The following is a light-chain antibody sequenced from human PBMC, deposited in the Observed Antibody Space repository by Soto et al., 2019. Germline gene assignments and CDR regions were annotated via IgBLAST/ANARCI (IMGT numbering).Light chain of an antibody. J-gene: IGKJ2*01. CDR3: QQYGSAPYN. Sequence: EIVLTQSPGTLSLSPGERATLSCRASQSVSSSYFAWYQQKPGQAPRLLIYGASSRATGIPDRFSGSGSGTDFTLIISRLGPEDFAVYYCQQYGSAPYNFGQGTKLEIK. CDR2: GAS. V-gene: IGKV3-20*01. CDR1: QSVSSSY.